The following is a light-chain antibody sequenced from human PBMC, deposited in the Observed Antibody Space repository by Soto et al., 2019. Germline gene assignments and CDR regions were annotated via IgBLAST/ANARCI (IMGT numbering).Light chain of an antibody. CDR3: HQYYSTPRN. CDR1: KSVLHSSNNKNY. Sequence: IVMTQSPDSLAVSLGEGATISCKSIKSVLHSSNNKNYLSWYQQKRVQPPKLLIDLAATRDSGVPYRFSGSGSGTDFTLTITSLQAEAVAAYYCHQYYSTPRNFGGGTKVDTK. V-gene: IGKV4-1*01. J-gene: IGKJ4*01. CDR2: LAA.